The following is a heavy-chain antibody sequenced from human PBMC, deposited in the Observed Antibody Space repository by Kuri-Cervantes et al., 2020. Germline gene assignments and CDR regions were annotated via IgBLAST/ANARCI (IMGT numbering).Heavy chain of an antibody. CDR3: ARDYEWASDF. CDR1: GYTFTNYG. D-gene: IGHD1-26*01. V-gene: IGHV1-18*01. CDR2: INADKGHT. Sequence: ASVKVSCKASGYTFTNYGITWVRLAPGEGLQWMGWINADKGHTKYSQNFQGRLTITRDTSATTAYMELSSLRSEDTAVYYCARDYEWASDFWGQGTLVTVSS. J-gene: IGHJ4*02.